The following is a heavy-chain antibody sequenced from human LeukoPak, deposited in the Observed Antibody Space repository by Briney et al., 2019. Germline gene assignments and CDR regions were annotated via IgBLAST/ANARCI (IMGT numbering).Heavy chain of an antibody. Sequence: ASVNVSCKASGYTFTSYGISWVRQAPGQGLEWMGWISAYNGNTNYAQKLQGRVTMTTNTSTSTAYMELRSLRSDDTAVYYCARDSGSYPTWWFDPWGQGTLVTVSS. CDR3: ARDSGSYPTWWFDP. J-gene: IGHJ5*02. CDR2: ISAYNGNT. CDR1: GYTFTSYG. V-gene: IGHV1-18*01. D-gene: IGHD1-26*01.